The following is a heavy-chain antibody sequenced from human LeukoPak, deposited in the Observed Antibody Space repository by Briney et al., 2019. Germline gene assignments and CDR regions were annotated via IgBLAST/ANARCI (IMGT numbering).Heavy chain of an antibody. CDR2: ISSSGSTI. V-gene: IGHV3-48*04. Sequence: PGGSLRLSCAASGFTFSSYWMNWVRQAPGKGLEWVSYISSSGSTIYYADSVKGRFTISRDNAKNSLYLQMNSLRAEDTAVYYCAAGTPLGSGYFDLWGRGTLVTVSS. J-gene: IGHJ2*01. CDR1: GFTFSSYW. CDR3: AAGTPLGSGYFDL. D-gene: IGHD2-15*01.